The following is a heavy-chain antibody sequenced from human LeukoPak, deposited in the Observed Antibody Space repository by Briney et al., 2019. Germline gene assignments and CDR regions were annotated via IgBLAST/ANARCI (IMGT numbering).Heavy chain of an antibody. CDR1: GASINSKY. CDR2: IYASGTI. D-gene: IGHD6-19*01. CDR3: ARDVGAQGSGWYSVAFDI. J-gene: IGHJ3*02. V-gene: IGHV4-4*07. Sequence: PSETLSLTCTVSGASINSKYWSWIRQSAGKGLEWIGRIYASGTINYSPSLKSRVTMSVDTSKNQFSLNLSSVTAADTAVYYCARDVGAQGSGWYSVAFDIWGQGTMVIVSS.